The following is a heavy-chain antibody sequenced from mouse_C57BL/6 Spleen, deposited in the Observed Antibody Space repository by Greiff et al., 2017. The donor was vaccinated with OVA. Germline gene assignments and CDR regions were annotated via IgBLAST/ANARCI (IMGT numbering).Heavy chain of an antibody. CDR3: ASPSTGTDY. CDR1: GYTFTSYG. D-gene: IGHD4-1*02. Sequence: VKLMESGAELARPGASVKLSCKASGYTFTSYGISWVKQRTGQGLEWIGEIYPRSGNTYYNVKFKGKATLTADKSSSTAYMELRSLTSEDSAVYFCASPSTGTDYWGQGTTLTVSS. V-gene: IGHV1-81*01. CDR2: IYPRSGNT. J-gene: IGHJ2*01.